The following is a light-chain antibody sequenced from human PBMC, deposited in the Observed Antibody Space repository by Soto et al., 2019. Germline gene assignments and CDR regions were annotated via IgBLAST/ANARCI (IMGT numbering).Light chain of an antibody. J-gene: IGKJ1*01. CDR3: QQYSGDSRT. CDR2: KAS. Sequence: DLQMTQSPSTLSASVGDRVTITCRASQSISSWLAWYQPKPGKAPKLLIYKASRLHSGVSSRFSGSESGTEFTLTISSLQPDDFATYYCQQYSGDSRTFGQGTKVDIK. CDR1: QSISSW. V-gene: IGKV1-5*03.